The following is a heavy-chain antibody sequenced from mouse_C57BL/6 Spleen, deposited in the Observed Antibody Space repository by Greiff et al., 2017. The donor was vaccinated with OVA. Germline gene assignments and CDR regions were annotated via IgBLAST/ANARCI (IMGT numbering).Heavy chain of an antibody. J-gene: IGHJ2*01. V-gene: IGHV1-81*01. D-gene: IGHD2-3*01. CDR3: ASFDGGYYVVDY. Sequence: VKLMESGAELARPGASVKLSCKASGYTFTSYGISWVKQRTGQGLEWIGEIYPRSGNTYYNEKFKGKATLTADKSSSTAYMELRSLTSEDSAVYFGASFDGGYYVVDYWGQGTTLTVSS. CDR2: IYPRSGNT. CDR1: GYTFTSYG.